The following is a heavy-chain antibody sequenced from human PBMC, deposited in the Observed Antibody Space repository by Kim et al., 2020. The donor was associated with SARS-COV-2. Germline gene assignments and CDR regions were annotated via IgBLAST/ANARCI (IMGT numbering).Heavy chain of an antibody. J-gene: IGHJ4*02. CDR2: ISWDNDDI. CDR1: GFTFDDYA. V-gene: IGHV3-9*01. CDR3: AKDRVETFYFDDSGFDH. Sequence: GGSLRLSCAASGFTFDDYAMHWVRQVPGKGPEWVAGISWDNDDIAYADSVKGRFTVSRDNAKNSQYLQMNSLRPEDTAFYYCAKDRVETFYFDDSGFDHWGQGTMVTVSS. D-gene: IGHD3-22*01.